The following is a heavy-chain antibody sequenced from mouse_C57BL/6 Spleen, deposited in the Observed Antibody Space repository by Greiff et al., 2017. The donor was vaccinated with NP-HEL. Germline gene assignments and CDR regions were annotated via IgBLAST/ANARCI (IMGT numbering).Heavy chain of an antibody. CDR2: IHPNSGST. D-gene: IGHD1-1*01. J-gene: IGHJ4*01. V-gene: IGHV1-64*01. Sequence: VQLQQPGAELVKPGASVKLSCKASGYTFTSYWMHWVKQRPGQGLEWIGMIHPNSGSTNYNEKFKSKATLTVDKSSSTAYMQLSSLTSEDSAVYYCARDYGSSPRAMDYWGQGTSVTVSS. CDR3: ARDYGSSPRAMDY. CDR1: GYTFTSYW.